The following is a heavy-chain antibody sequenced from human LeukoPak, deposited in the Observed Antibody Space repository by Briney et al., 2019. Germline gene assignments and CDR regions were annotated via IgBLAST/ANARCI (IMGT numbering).Heavy chain of an antibody. CDR2: IYYSGNT. V-gene: IGHV4-59*01. CDR3: ARADSSSWYSVDY. J-gene: IGHJ4*02. CDR1: GGSIRSYY. Sequence: TSETLSLTCTVSGGSIRSYYWSWIRQPPGKGLEWIGYIYYSGNTHYNPSLKSRVTMSVETSKNSFSLKLSSVTAADTAMYYCARADSSSWYSVDYWGQGTLVTVSS. D-gene: IGHD6-13*01.